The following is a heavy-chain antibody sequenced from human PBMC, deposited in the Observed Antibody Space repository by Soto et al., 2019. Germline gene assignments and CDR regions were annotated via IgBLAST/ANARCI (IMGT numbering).Heavy chain of an antibody. CDR1: GGSFSGYY. V-gene: IGHV4-34*01. J-gene: IGHJ4*02. CDR3: GRGGGSPHRYCSSTSCYEPFDY. CDR2: INHSGST. Sequence: SETLSLTCAVYGGSFSGYYWSWIRQPPGKGLEWIGEINHSGSTNYNPSLKSRVTISVDTSKNQFPLKLSSVTAADTAVYYCGRGGGSPHRYCSSTSCYEPFDYWGQGTLVTVSS. D-gene: IGHD2-2*01.